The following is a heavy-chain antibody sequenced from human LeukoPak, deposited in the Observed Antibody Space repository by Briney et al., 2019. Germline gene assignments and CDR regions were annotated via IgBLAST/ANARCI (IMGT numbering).Heavy chain of an antibody. CDR3: ARPGRGYSYGYVGWFDP. CDR1: GYTFTGYY. D-gene: IGHD5-18*01. CDR2: INPNSGGT. V-gene: IGHV1-2*02. J-gene: IGHJ5*02. Sequence: GASVKVSCKASGYTFTGYYMHWVRRAPGQGLEWMGWINPNSGGTNYAQKFQGRVTMTRDTSISTAYMELSRLRSDDTAVYYCARPGRGYSYGYVGWFDPWGQGTLVTVSS.